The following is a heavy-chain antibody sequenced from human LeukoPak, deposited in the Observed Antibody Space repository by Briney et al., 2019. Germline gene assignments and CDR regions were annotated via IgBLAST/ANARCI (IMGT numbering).Heavy chain of an antibody. J-gene: IGHJ3*02. CDR2: ISYDGSNK. D-gene: IGHD3-22*01. CDR3: ARDSSSGYYIDAFDI. V-gene: IGHV3-30-3*01. CDR1: GFTFSSYA. Sequence: GGSLRLSCAASGFTFSSYAMHWVRQAPGKGLEWVAVISYDGSNKYYADSVKGRFTISRDNSKNTLYLQMNSLRAEDTAVYYCARDSSSGYYIDAFDIWGQGTMVTVSS.